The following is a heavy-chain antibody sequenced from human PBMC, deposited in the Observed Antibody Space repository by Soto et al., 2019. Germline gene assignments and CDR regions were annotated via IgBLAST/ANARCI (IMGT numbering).Heavy chain of an antibody. CDR3: ARGSSAGTYYDILTGYYRLFDEFDY. D-gene: IGHD3-9*01. J-gene: IGHJ4*02. CDR1: GFTFSSYS. CDR2: ISSSSSTI. V-gene: IGHV3-48*02. Sequence: PGGSLILSCAASGFTFSSYSMNWVRQAPGKGLEWVSYISSSSSTIYYADSVKGRFTISRDNAKNSLYLQMNSLRDEDTAVYYCARGSSAGTYYDILTGYYRLFDEFDYWGQGTLVTVSS.